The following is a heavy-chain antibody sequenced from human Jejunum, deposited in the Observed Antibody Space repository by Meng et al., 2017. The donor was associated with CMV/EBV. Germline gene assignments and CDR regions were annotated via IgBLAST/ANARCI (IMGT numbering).Heavy chain of an antibody. D-gene: IGHD2-2*01. CDR1: FSSYG. J-gene: IGHJ4*02. CDR3: ASALGYCSSTSCQYYFDY. V-gene: IGHV3-7*01. Sequence: FSSYGMSWVGQGPGKGLEWVANIKQDGSEKDYVDSVKGRFTISRDNAKNSLYLQMNSLRAEDTAVYYCASALGYCSSTSCQYYFDYWGQGTLVTVSS. CDR2: IKQDGSEK.